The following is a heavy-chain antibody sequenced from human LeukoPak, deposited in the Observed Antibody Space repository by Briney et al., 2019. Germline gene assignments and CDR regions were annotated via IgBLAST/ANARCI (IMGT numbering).Heavy chain of an antibody. D-gene: IGHD3-10*01. Sequence: TSETLSLTCTVSAVSVSSYYWSWSRQPPGNGREWIVNIYYSGDTYYNPSLNSRVTISVDTSKNQFSLQLSSVTAADTAVYYCASGSVFSEFDCWGQGNLVTVSS. J-gene: IGHJ4*02. CDR2: IYYSGDT. V-gene: IGHV4-59*02. CDR1: AVSVSSYY. CDR3: ASGSVFSEFDC.